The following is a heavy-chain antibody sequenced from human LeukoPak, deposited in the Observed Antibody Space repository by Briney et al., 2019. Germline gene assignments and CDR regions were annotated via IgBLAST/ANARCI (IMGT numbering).Heavy chain of an antibody. D-gene: IGHD5-24*01. Sequence: GGSLRLSCAASGFTFSSYSMNWVRQAPGKGLEWVSSISSSSSYIYYADSVKGRFTISRDNAKNSLYLQMNSLRAEDTAVYYCASDSRDGYDLVYWGQGTLVTVSS. CDR2: ISSSSSYI. J-gene: IGHJ4*02. V-gene: IGHV3-21*01. CDR3: ASDSRDGYDLVY. CDR1: GFTFSSYS.